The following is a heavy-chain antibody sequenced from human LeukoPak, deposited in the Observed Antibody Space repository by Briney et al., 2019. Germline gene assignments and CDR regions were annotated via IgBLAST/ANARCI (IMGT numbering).Heavy chain of an antibody. CDR3: ARHRYYYYYYMDV. V-gene: IGHV1-46*01. J-gene: IGHJ6*03. Sequence: GASVKVSCKASGYTFTSYHMHWVRQAPGQGLEIMGIINPSGGSTTYAQKFQGRVTMTRDTSTSTVYMELSSLRSEDTAVYYCARHRYYYYYYMDVWGKGTTVTVSS. CDR1: GYTFTSYH. CDR2: INPSGGST.